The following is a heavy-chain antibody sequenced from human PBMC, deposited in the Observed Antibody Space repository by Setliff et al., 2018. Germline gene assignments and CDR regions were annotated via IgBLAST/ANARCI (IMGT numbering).Heavy chain of an antibody. CDR3: AALRVVTNSPTSYYYYMDV. CDR2: FIPIFGTA. D-gene: IGHD2-21*02. CDR1: GGTFNNYA. J-gene: IGHJ6*03. Sequence: GASVKVSCKAPGGTFNNYALNWVRQAPGQGLEWMGGFIPIFGTANYAQKFQGRVTVIADESTTTTYMELSSLRSEDTAVYYCAALRVVTNSPTSYYYYMDVWGEGTTVTVSS. V-gene: IGHV1-69*13.